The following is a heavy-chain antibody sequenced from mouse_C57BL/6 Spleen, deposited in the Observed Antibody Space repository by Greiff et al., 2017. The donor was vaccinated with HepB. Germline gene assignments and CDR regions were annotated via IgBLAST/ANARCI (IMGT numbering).Heavy chain of an antibody. J-gene: IGHJ2*01. V-gene: IGHV1-26*01. CDR3: ARSDPRGFDY. Sequence: EVQLQQSGPELVKPGASVKISCKASGYTFTDYYMNWVKQSHGKSLEWIGDINPNNGGTSYNQKFKGKATLTVDKSSSTAYMELRSLTSEDSAVYYCARSDPRGFDYWGQGTTLTVSS. CDR2: INPNNGGT. CDR1: GYTFTDYY.